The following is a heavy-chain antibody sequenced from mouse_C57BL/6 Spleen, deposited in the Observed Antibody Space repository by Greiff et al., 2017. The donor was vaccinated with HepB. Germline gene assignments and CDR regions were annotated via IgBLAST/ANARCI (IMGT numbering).Heavy chain of an antibody. V-gene: IGHV1-64*01. Sequence: VQLQQSGAELVKPGASVKLSCKASGYTFTSYWMHWVKQRPGQGLEWIGMIHPNSGSTNYNEKFKSKATLTVDKSSSTAYMQLSSLTSEDSAVYYCARDDGYYLGGFAYWGQGTLVTVSA. CDR1: GYTFTSYW. J-gene: IGHJ3*01. CDR2: IHPNSGST. D-gene: IGHD2-3*01. CDR3: ARDDGYYLGGFAY.